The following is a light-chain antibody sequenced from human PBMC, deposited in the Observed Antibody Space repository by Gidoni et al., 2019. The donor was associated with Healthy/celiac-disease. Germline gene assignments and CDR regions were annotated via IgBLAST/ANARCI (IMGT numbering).Light chain of an antibody. CDR2: GAS. CDR1: QSVSSN. J-gene: IGKJ3*01. Sequence: EIVMTQSPATRSVAPGERATLSCRASQSVSSNLAWYQQQPGQAPRLLIYGASTRATGIPARFSGSGSGTEFTLTISRLQSEDFAVYYCQHRWAFGPGTKVDIK. V-gene: IGKV3-15*01. CDR3: QHRWA.